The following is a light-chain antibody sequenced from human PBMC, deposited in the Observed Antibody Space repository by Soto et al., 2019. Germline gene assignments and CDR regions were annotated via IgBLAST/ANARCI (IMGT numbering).Light chain of an antibody. J-gene: IGLJ3*02. Sequence: QSALTQPRSVSGSPGQSVTISCTGTSSDVGGSNLVSWYQQHAGRAPKLVIYDVIKRPSGVPDRFSGSKSGNTASLTISGLQVEDGADYYCCSYAGNSLGVFGGGTKLTVL. CDR1: SSDVGGSNL. CDR2: DVI. V-gene: IGLV2-11*01. CDR3: CSYAGNSLGV.